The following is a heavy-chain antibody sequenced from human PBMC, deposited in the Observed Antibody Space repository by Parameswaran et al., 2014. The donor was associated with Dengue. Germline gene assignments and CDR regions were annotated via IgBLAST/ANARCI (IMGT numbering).Heavy chain of an antibody. Sequence: WVRQAPGQGLEWMGGIIPIFGTANYAQKFQGRVTITADKSTSTAYMELSSLRSEDTAVYYCAREDEGAFDIWGQGTMVTVSS. V-gene: IGHV1-69*06. CDR3: AREDEGAFDI. CDR2: IIPIFGTA. J-gene: IGHJ3*02.